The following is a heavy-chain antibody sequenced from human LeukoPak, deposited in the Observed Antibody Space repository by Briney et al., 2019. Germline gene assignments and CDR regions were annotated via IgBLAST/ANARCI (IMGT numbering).Heavy chain of an antibody. Sequence: GGSLRLSCAASGFTFSSYSMNWVRQAPGKGLEWVSSISSSSSYIYYADSVKGRFTISRDNAKNSLYLQMNSLRAEDTAVYYCARDPNYGDYNEGWFDPWGRGTLVTVSS. CDR1: GFTFSSYS. CDR2: ISSSSSYI. J-gene: IGHJ5*02. V-gene: IGHV3-21*01. CDR3: ARDPNYGDYNEGWFDP. D-gene: IGHD4-17*01.